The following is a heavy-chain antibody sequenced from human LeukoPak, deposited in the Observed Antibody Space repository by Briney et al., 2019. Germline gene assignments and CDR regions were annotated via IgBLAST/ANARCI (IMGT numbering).Heavy chain of an antibody. CDR3: ARVVAATSLYYYYYMDV. Sequence: SETLSLTCTVSGGSISSYYWSWIRQPPGKGLEWIGYIYYSGSTNYNPSLKSRVTISVDTSKNQFSLKLSSVTAADTAVYYCARVVAATSLYYYYYMDVWGKGTTVTVSS. V-gene: IGHV4-59*01. J-gene: IGHJ6*03. CDR2: IYYSGST. D-gene: IGHD2-15*01. CDR1: GGSISSYY.